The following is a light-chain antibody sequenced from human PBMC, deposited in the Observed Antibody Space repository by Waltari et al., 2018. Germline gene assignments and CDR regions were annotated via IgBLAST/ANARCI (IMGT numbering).Light chain of an antibody. CDR3: QEFGSSPTVT. Sequence: DIVMTQSPDSLAVSLGERATINCKSSQSVLYSANNKNYLAWYQQKPGQPPKLLIYWASTRESGVPDRFSGSGSGTDFTLTISRLEPEDFAMYYCQEFGSSPTVTFGQGTRLEIK. CDR2: WAS. V-gene: IGKV4-1*01. CDR1: QSVLYSANNKNY. J-gene: IGKJ5*01.